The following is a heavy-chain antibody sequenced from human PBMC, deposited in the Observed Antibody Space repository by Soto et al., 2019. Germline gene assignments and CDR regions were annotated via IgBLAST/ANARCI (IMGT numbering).Heavy chain of an antibody. CDR1: GFTFSNAW. D-gene: IGHD2-15*01. V-gene: IGHV3-15*07. Sequence: GGSLRLSCAASGFTFSNAWMNWVRQAPGKGLEWVGRIKSKTDGGTTEYAAPVKGRFTISRDDSKNTLYLQMNSLKTEDTAVYYCTTGGIVVVVAATPGGPYNWFDPWGQGTLVTVSS. CDR3: TTGGIVVVVAATPGGPYNWFDP. CDR2: IKSKTDGGTT. J-gene: IGHJ5*02.